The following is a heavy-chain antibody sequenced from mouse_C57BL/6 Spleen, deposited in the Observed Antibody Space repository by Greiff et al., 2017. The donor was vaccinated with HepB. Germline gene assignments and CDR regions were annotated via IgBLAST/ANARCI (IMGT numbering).Heavy chain of an antibody. CDR2: IDPSDSYT. D-gene: IGHD2-4*01. CDR3: ARKGGHYYDYDDDYAMDY. CDR1: GYTFTSYW. Sequence: QVQLKQPGAELVKPGASVKLSCKASGYTFTSYWMQWVKQRPGQGLEWIGEIDPSDSYTNYNQKFKGKATLTVDTSSSTAYMQLSSLTSEDSAVYYCARKGGHYYDYDDDYAMDYWGQGTSVTVSS. J-gene: IGHJ4*01. V-gene: IGHV1-50*01.